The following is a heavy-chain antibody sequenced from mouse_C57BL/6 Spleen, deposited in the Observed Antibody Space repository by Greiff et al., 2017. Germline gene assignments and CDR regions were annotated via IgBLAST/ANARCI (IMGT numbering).Heavy chain of an antibody. D-gene: IGHD2-12*01. CDR3: AKDLYSNDISCYAMDY. Sequence: QVQLQQSGPGLVAPSQSLSITCTVSGFSLTSYGVSWVRQPPGKGLEWLGVIWGDGSTNYHSALISRLSISKDNSKIQVFLQLNNLHTDDTATYYCAKDLYSNDISCYAMDYWGQGTSVTVSS. CDR1: GFSLTSYG. J-gene: IGHJ4*01. V-gene: IGHV2-3*01. CDR2: IWGDGST.